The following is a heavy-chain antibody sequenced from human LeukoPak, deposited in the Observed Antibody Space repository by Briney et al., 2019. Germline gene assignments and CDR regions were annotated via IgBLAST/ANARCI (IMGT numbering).Heavy chain of an antibody. CDR3: ARGFSSSWSYFEN. CDR2: IIPLLNTS. J-gene: IGHJ4*02. CDR1: GGTFRSKA. V-gene: IGHV1-69*05. D-gene: IGHD6-13*01. Sequence: SVKVSCKASGGTFRSKAINWVRRAPGQGLEWMGGIIPLLNTSIYAQKFQGRVTIITDESATTADMELNSLRSEDTAVYFCARGFSSSWSYFENWGQGTLVTVSS.